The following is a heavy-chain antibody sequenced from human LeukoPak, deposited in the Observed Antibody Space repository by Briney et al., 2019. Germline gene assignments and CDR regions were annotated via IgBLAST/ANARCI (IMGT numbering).Heavy chain of an antibody. Sequence: SETLSLTCTVSGGSISSYYWSWIRQPAGKGLEWIGRIYTSGSTNYNPSLKSRVTMSADTSKNQFSLKLSSVTAADTAVYYCARDGNPFGAADYYYYMDVWGKGTTVTVSS. V-gene: IGHV4-4*07. CDR3: ARDGNPFGAADYYYYMDV. CDR2: IYTSGST. J-gene: IGHJ6*03. CDR1: GGSISSYY. D-gene: IGHD4-23*01.